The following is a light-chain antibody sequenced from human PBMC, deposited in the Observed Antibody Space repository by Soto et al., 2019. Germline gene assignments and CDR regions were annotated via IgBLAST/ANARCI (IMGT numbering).Light chain of an antibody. CDR3: QQYNKWPWT. V-gene: IGKV3-15*01. CDR1: QSVSSN. CDR2: GAS. Sequence: EIVMTQSPATLSVSPGERATLSCRAGQSVSSNLAWYKQKPGQAPRLLIYGASPRATGIPARFSGSGSGTEFTLTISSLQSEHFVVYYCQQYNKWPWTFGQGTTVEIK. J-gene: IGKJ1*01.